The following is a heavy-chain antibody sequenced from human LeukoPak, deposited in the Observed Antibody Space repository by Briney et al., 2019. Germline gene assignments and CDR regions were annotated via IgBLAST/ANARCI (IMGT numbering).Heavy chain of an antibody. CDR2: IYYSGST. D-gene: IGHD6-19*01. CDR1: GYSIRSDYY. V-gene: IGHV4-38-2*02. Sequence: ASETLSLTCTVSGYSIRSDYYWGWIRQPPGKGLEWIGSIYYSGSTYYNPSLKSRVTISADTSKNQVSLKLSSVTAADTAVYYCARHPRWYSSGWLYYFDYWGQGTLVTVSS. CDR3: ARHPRWYSSGWLYYFDY. J-gene: IGHJ4*02.